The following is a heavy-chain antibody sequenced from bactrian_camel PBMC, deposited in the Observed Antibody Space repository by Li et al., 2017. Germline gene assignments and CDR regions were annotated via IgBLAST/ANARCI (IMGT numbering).Heavy chain of an antibody. V-gene: IGHV3S31*01. Sequence: QLVESGGGLVQPGGSLRLSCEASGFQFSIYAIAWVRQAPGKGLEWVSAIDSGGDSTYYADSVKGRFTISRDNAKNTLYLQMNSLKPEDTAMYYCAAVKKWRCSSGVRDYDYWGQGTQVTVS. J-gene: IGHJ4*01. CDR3: AAVKKWRCSSGVRDYDY. CDR1: GFQFSIYA. D-gene: IGHD6*01. CDR2: IDSGGDST.